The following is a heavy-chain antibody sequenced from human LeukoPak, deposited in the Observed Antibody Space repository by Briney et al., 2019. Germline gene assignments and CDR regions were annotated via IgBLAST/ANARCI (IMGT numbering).Heavy chain of an antibody. CDR3: AKGRQLLDP. Sequence: GGSLRLSCAASGFTFSSYAMSWVRQAPGKGLEWVSSISGSSGTIDYADSVKGRFIISRGNSENAQYLQMNSLSPEDTAVYYCAKGRQLLDPWGQGTLVTVSS. CDR2: ISGSSGTI. V-gene: IGHV3-23*01. D-gene: IGHD1-7*01. CDR1: GFTFSSYA. J-gene: IGHJ5*02.